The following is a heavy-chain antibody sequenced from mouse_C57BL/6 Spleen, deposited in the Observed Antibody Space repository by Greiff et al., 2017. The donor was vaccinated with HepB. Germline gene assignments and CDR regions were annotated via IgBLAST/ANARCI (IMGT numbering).Heavy chain of an antibody. CDR3: ARSPSPYYGSSWEDYFDY. V-gene: IGHV1-53*01. Sequence: VQLQQPGTELVKPGASVKLSCKASGYTFTSYWMHWVKQRPGQGLEWIGNINPSNGGTNYNEKFKSKATLTVDKSSSTAYMQLSSLTSEDSAVYYCARSPSPYYGSSWEDYFDYWGQGTTLTVSS. J-gene: IGHJ2*01. CDR1: GYTFTSYW. CDR2: INPSNGGT. D-gene: IGHD1-1*01.